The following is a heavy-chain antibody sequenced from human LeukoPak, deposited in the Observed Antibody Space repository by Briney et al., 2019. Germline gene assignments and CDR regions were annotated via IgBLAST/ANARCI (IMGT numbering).Heavy chain of an antibody. Sequence: SQTFSLTCAISGDSVSNNIATWNWVRQSPSRGLEWLGRTYYRSRWGNDYAISVKGRITINPDTSRNQFSLRLNSVTPEDTAVYYCARVPYYDSWWFDYWGQGTLVTVSS. CDR2: TYYRSRWGN. CDR3: ARVPYYDSWWFDY. D-gene: IGHD3-22*01. J-gene: IGHJ4*02. CDR1: GDSVSNNIAT. V-gene: IGHV6-1*01.